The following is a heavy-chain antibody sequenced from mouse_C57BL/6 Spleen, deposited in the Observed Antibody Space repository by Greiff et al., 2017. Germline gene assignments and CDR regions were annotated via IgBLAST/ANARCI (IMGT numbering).Heavy chain of an antibody. CDR1: GYTFTDYN. V-gene: IGHV1-18*01. CDR2: INPNNGGT. J-gene: IGHJ1*03. Sequence: EVQLQQSGPELVKPGASVKIPCKASGYTFTDYNMDWVKQSHGKSLEWIGDINPNNGGTIYNQKFKGKATLTVDKSSSTAYMELRSLTSEDTAVYYCAREWDGYYWYFDVWGTGTTVTVSS. D-gene: IGHD2-3*01. CDR3: AREWDGYYWYFDV.